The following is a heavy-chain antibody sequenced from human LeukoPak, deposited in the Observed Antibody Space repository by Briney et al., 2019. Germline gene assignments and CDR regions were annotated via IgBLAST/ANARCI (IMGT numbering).Heavy chain of an antibody. CDR1: GGSISSNHYY. V-gene: IGHV4-39*07. D-gene: IGHD4-17*01. J-gene: IGHJ4*02. Sequence: SETLSLTCTVSGGSISSNHYYWGWIRQPPGKGLEWIASIYYRGSTYYNPSLKSRVTISVDTSKNQFSPKLSSVTAADTAVYYCARARDDYGDYGLGYWGQGTLVTVSS. CDR3: ARARDDYGDYGLGY. CDR2: IYYRGST.